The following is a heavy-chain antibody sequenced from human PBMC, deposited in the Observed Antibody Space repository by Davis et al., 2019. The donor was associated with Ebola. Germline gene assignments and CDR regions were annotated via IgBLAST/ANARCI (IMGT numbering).Heavy chain of an antibody. CDR2: ISYDGSNT. J-gene: IGHJ6*01. Sequence: GGSLRLSCAASGFTFSSYGMHWVRQAPGKGLEWVAVISYDGSNTYYADSVKGRFTISRDNSKNTLYLQMNGLHQGPIGLPPGTLLQEHLWG. CDR1: GFTFSSYG. V-gene: IGHV3-30*03. CDR3: TLLQEHL.